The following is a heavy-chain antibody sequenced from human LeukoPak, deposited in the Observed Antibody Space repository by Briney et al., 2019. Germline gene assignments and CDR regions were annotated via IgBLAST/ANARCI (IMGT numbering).Heavy chain of an antibody. CDR2: IYYSGST. CDR3: AREVSALFDP. CDR1: GGSISSHY. V-gene: IGHV4-59*11. Sequence: SETLSLTCTVSGGSISSHYWSWIRQPPGKGLEWIGYIYYSGSTNYNPSLKSRVTISVDTSKNQFSLKLSSVTAADTAVYYCAREVSALFDPWGQGTLVTVSS. J-gene: IGHJ5*02.